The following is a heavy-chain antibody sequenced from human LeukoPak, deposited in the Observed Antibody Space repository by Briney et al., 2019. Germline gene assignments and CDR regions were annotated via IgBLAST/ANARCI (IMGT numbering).Heavy chain of an antibody. Sequence: GGSLRLSCAASGFTFSNYWMTWVRQAPGKGLEWVANIKQDGSEKYYVDSVKGRFTISRDNAKNSLYVQMNSLKTEDTAVYYCASRRGPANYYYYMDVWGKGTTVTVSS. J-gene: IGHJ6*03. CDR2: IKQDGSEK. D-gene: IGHD6-25*01. V-gene: IGHV3-7*03. CDR3: ASRRGPANYYYYMDV. CDR1: GFTFSNYW.